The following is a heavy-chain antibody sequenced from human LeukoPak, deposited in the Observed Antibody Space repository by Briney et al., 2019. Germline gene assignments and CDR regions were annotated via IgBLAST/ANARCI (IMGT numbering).Heavy chain of an antibody. CDR2: IYSDST. CDR3: ARRAGAYSHPYDY. CDR1: GFTVSTNS. J-gene: IGHJ4*02. Sequence: PGGSLRLSCTVSGFTVSTNSMSWVRQAPGKGLEWVSFIYSDSTHYSDSVKGRFTISRDNSKNTLYLQMNSLRAKDTAVYYCARRAGAYSHPYDYWAREPWSPSP. D-gene: IGHD4/OR15-4a*01. V-gene: IGHV3-53*01.